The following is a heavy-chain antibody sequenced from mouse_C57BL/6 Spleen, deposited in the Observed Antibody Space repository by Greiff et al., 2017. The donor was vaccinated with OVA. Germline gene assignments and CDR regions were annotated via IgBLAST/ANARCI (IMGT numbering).Heavy chain of an antibody. J-gene: IGHJ2*01. CDR1: GYAFSSSW. D-gene: IGHD4-1*01. CDR3: ARKGTGMYFDY. CDR2: IYPGDGDT. V-gene: IGHV1-82*01. Sequence: VKLVESGPELVKPGASVKISCKASGYAFSSSWMNWVKQRPGKGLEWIGRIYPGDGDTNYNGKFKGKATLTADKSSSTAYMQLSSLTSEDSAVYFCARKGTGMYFDYWGQGTTLTVSS.